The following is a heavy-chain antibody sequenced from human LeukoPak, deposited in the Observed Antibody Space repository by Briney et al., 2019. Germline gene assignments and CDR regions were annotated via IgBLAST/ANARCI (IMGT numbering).Heavy chain of an antibody. CDR3: AELKGRINWFDP. Sequence: GGFLRLSCAASGFTFHTYDMSWVRQAPGKGLEWVSTIIANSRGATYYADSVKGRFIVSRDSSQKTLYLQMNRLRVEDTAIYYCAELKGRINWFDPWGQGILVTVSS. J-gene: IGHJ5*02. CDR1: GFTFHTYD. CDR2: IIANSRGAT. V-gene: IGHV3-23*01.